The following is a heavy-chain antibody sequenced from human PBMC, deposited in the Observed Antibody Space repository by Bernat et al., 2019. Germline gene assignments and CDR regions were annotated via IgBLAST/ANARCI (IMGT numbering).Heavy chain of an antibody. Sequence: QVQLQQWGAGLLKPSETLSLTCAVYGGSFSGYYWSWIRQPPGKGLEWIGEINHSGSTNYNPSLKSRVTISVDPSKNQFSLKLSSVTAADTAVYYCARGRNRRAAAGTLGFDYWGQGTLVTVSS. CDR1: GGSFSGYY. CDR3: ARGRNRRAAAGTLGFDY. CDR2: INHSGST. V-gene: IGHV4-34*01. J-gene: IGHJ4*02. D-gene: IGHD6-13*01.